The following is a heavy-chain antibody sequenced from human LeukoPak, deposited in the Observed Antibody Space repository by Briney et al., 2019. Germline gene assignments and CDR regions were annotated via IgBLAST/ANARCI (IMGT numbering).Heavy chain of an antibody. CDR2: ISSRGDYI. CDR3: AKDKRQGYGGSYYFDY. Sequence: GGSLRLSCAASGFTFSTYSMNWVRQAPGKGLEWVSSISSRGDYIYYADSVKGRFTISRDNAKNSLFLQMNSLRAEDTAVYYCAKDKRQGYGGSYYFDYWGQGTLVTVSS. D-gene: IGHD4-23*01. J-gene: IGHJ4*02. CDR1: GFTFSTYS. V-gene: IGHV3-21*04.